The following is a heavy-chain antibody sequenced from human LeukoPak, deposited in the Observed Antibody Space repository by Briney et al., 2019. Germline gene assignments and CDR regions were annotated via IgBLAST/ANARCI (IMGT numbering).Heavy chain of an antibody. V-gene: IGHV1-2*06. Sequence: ASVKVSCKASGYTFAGYYMHWVRQARGQGLEWMGRINPNSGGTNYAQKYQGMVTMTRDTYNSTASMEQNGLRSDDTAVYYGXXXGSGNNRGDAFDIWGQGTMVTVSS. CDR3: XXXGSGNNRGDAFDI. CDR2: INPNSGGT. CDR1: GYTFAGYY. J-gene: IGHJ3*02. D-gene: IGHD3-10*01.